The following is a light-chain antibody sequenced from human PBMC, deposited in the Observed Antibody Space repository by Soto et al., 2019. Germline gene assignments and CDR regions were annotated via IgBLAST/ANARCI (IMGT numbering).Light chain of an antibody. V-gene: IGLV2-14*01. J-gene: IGLJ1*01. CDR2: DVT. Sequence: QSALTQPASVSGSPGQSITISCTGTSGDIGAYDYVSWYQQHPGKAPKVMIRDVTHRPSGVSNRFSGSKSGNTASLTISGLQAEDEAEYFCSSFVDGTSYVFGTGTKVTVL. CDR3: SSFVDGTSYV. CDR1: SGDIGAYDY.